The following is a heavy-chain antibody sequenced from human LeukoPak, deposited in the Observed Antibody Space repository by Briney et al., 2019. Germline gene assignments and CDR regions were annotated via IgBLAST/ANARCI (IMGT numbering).Heavy chain of an antibody. CDR2: INHSGST. CDR3: ARGSGLVVVIHYFDY. D-gene: IGHD3-22*01. CDR1: GGSFSGYY. V-gene: IGHV4-34*01. Sequence: SETLSLTCAVYGGSFSGYYWSWIRQPPGKGLEWIGEINHSGSTNYNPSLKSRVTISVDTSKNQFSLKLGSVTAADTAVYYCARGSGLVVVIHYFDYWGQGTLVTVSS. J-gene: IGHJ4*02.